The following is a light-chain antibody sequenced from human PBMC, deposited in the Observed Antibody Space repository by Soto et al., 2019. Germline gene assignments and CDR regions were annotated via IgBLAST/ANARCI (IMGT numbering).Light chain of an antibody. J-gene: IGKJ1*01. Sequence: DIVVTQSPLSLPVTPGEPASISCRSSQSLVHSNGYKYLDWYLQKPGQSPQLLIYMGSNRASGVPDRFSGSGSGTDFTLKISRVEAEDVGVYYCMQTLQTRTFDQGTKVEIK. CDR2: MGS. CDR3: MQTLQTRT. V-gene: IGKV2-28*01. CDR1: QSLVHSNGYKY.